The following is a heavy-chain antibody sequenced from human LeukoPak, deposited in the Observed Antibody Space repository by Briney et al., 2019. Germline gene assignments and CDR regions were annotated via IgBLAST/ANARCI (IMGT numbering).Heavy chain of an antibody. CDR3: ARDHFGSSWYWDY. J-gene: IGHJ4*02. V-gene: IGHV3-48*01. CDR1: GFTFSSYS. CDR2: ISSSSSTI. D-gene: IGHD6-13*01. Sequence: GGSLRLSCAASGFTFSSYSMNWVRQAPGKGLEWVSYISSSSSTIYYADSVKGRFTISRDNSKNTLYLQMNSLRAEDTAVYYCARDHFGSSWYWDYWGQGTLVTVSS.